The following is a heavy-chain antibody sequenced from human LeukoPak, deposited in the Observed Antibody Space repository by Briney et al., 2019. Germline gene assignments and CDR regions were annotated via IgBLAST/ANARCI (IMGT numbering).Heavy chain of an antibody. CDR2: INPSGGST. J-gene: IGHJ4*02. V-gene: IGHV1-46*01. CDR3: ARYGGYSVIIDY. CDR1: GGTFSSYA. Sequence: ASVKVSCKASGGTFSSYAISWVRQAPGQGLEWMGIINPSGGSTTYAQKFQGRVTMTRDTSTSTVSMELSSLRSEDTAMYYCARYGGYSVIIDYWGQGTLVTVSS. D-gene: IGHD4-23*01.